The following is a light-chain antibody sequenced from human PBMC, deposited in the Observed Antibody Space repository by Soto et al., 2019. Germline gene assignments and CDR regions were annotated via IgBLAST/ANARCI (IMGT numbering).Light chain of an antibody. V-gene: IGLV1-51*01. Sequence: QSVLTQPRSVSAAPGQRVTISCSGSSSNIGSNYVSWYQQLPGTAPKLLIYDNYKRPSGIPDRFSGSTSGTSATLAIAGLQTGDEADYYCDSWDNSLSVVLFGGGTKLTVL. CDR3: DSWDNSLSVVL. CDR2: DNY. CDR1: SSNIGSNY. J-gene: IGLJ2*01.